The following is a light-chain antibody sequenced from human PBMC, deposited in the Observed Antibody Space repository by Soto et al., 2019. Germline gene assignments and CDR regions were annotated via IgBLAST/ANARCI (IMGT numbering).Light chain of an antibody. V-gene: IGLV2-14*01. CDR3: SSYTSSSTVVG. CDR1: SSDVGGYNY. CDR2: DVS. Sequence: QSALTQPASVSGSPGQSITISCTGTSSDVGGYNYVSWYQQHPGKAPKLLIYDVSNRPSGVSNRFSGSKSGNTASLTISGVQAEDEADYYCSSYTSSSTVVGFGGGTKLTVL. J-gene: IGLJ2*01.